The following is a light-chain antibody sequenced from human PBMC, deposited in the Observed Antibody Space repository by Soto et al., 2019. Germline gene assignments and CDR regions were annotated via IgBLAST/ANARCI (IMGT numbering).Light chain of an antibody. CDR1: QSMYNN. CDR3: QQYNNWPLT. J-gene: IGKJ4*01. Sequence: EIVMTQSPATLSVSPGERATLSCRASQSMYNNLAWYQQKPGQAPRLLIYHASARATGIPARFSGSGSGTEFTLTISSLQSEDSAVYYCQQYNNWPLTFGGGTKVEI. CDR2: HAS. V-gene: IGKV3-15*01.